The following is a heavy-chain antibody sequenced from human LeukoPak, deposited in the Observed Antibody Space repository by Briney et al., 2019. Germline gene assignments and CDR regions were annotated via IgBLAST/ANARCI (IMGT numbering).Heavy chain of an antibody. Sequence: GGSLRLSCEASGFTFSAYAMTWVRQAPGKGLEWVSSVGSDNKPHYSESVKGRFAISRDNSKSMLFLQLNSLRAEDTAVYYCAKARSYCSGGSCYSYYYYGMVVWGQGTTVTVSS. D-gene: IGHD2-15*01. CDR1: GFTFSAYA. V-gene: IGHV3-23*05. J-gene: IGHJ6*02. CDR3: AKARSYCSGGSCYSYYYYGMVV. CDR2: VGSDNKP.